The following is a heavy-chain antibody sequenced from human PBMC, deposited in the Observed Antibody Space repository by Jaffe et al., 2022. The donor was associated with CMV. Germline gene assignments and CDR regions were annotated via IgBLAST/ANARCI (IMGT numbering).Heavy chain of an antibody. CDR3: ARGRRIVPAALGWGPKIFWRGYYFDS. CDR2: IDHSGNT. D-gene: IGHD3-3*01. Sequence: QVQLQQWGPGLLRPSETLSLTCGVSGGSFSDYQWTWVRQTPGEGLEWIGEIDHSGNTNFRPSLESRVSMSVDTSKKEFSLKLNSVTVADTAVYFCARGRRIVPAALGWGPKIFWRGYYFDSWGQGTLVTVSS. CDR1: GGSFSDYQ. J-gene: IGHJ4*02. V-gene: IGHV4-34*01.